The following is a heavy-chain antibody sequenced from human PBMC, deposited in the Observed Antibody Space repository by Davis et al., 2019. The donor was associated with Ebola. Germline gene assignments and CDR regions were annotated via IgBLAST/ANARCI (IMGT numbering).Heavy chain of an antibody. CDR1: GGSFSGYY. V-gene: IGHV4-34*01. CDR2: INHSGST. CDR3: ARALYRYSIGWYLGY. J-gene: IGHJ4*02. Sequence: SETLSLTCAVYGGSFSGYYWSWIRQPPGKGLEWIGEINHSGSTNYNPSLKSRVTISVDTSKNQFSLKLSSVTAADTAVYYCARALYRYSIGWYLGYWGQGTLVTVSS. D-gene: IGHD6-19*01.